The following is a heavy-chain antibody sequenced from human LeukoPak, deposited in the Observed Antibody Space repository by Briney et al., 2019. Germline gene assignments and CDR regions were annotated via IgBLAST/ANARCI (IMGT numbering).Heavy chain of an antibody. D-gene: IGHD3-22*01. CDR1: GFTFSSYG. CDR3: AGGHYDSTVDY. Sequence: GGSLRLSCAASGFTFSSYGMSWVRQAPGKGLEWVSAISGSGGSTYYADSVKGRFIISRDNSKNTLYLQMNSLRAEDTAVYYCAGGHYDSTVDYWGQGTLVTVSS. J-gene: IGHJ4*02. CDR2: ISGSGGST. V-gene: IGHV3-23*01.